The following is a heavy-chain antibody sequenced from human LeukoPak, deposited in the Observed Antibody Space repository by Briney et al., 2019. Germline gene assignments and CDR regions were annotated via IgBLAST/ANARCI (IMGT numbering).Heavy chain of an antibody. D-gene: IGHD2/OR15-2a*01. CDR2: ISDSGGDT. CDR3: AKDDRIALSRGRFDY. J-gene: IGHJ4*02. V-gene: IGHV3-23*01. CDR1: GFNFSTYA. Sequence: QPGGSLRLSCAASGFNFSTYAITWVRQGPGKGLEWVSTISDSGGDTYYADSVKGRFTISRDNSKNTLYLQMNSLRAEDTAVYYCAKDDRIALSRGRFDYWGQGTLVTVSS.